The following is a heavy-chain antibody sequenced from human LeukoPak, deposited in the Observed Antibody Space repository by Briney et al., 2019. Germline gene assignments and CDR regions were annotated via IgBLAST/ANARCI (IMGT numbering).Heavy chain of an antibody. J-gene: IGHJ4*02. CDR3: AKDIPGGGDDY. CDR1: GLIFSNFA. V-gene: IGHV3-23*01. D-gene: IGHD2-21*02. CDR2: ITGTSGRT. Sequence: GGSLRLSCEVSGLIFSNFAMAWVRQAPGKGLEWVSLITGTSGRTYYAASVKGRFTISRDSSKNTLYLQMNSLRAEDTAIYYCAKDIPGGGDDYWGQGTLVTVSS.